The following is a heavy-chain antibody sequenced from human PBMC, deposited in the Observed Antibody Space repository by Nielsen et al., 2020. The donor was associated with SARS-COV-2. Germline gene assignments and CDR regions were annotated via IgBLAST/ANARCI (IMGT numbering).Heavy chain of an antibody. J-gene: IGHJ6*02. D-gene: IGHD5/OR15-5a*01. V-gene: IGHV3-7*03. Sequence: GESLKISCVGSGFTFSGFWMGWVRQAPGKGLEWVANIKQDGSERYSVDSVKGRFTISRDNAKNSLYLQMNSLRAEDTAVYYCARAQVSHYYYGMDVWGQGTTVTVSS. CDR2: IKQDGSER. CDR3: ARAQVSHYYYGMDV. CDR1: GFTFSGFW.